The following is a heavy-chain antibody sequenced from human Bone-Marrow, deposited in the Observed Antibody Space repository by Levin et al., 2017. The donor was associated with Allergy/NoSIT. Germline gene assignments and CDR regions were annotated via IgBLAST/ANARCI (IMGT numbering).Heavy chain of an antibody. CDR3: ARYDFGVVIMDYYYYYMDV. CDR2: ISAYNGNT. D-gene: IGHD3-3*01. J-gene: IGHJ6*03. Sequence: TGGSLRLSCKASGYTFTSYGISWVRQAPGQGLEWMGWISAYNGNTNYAQKLQGRVTMTTDTSTSTAYMELRSLRSDDTAVYYCARYDFGVVIMDYYYYYMDVWGKGTTVTVSS. CDR1: GYTFTSYG. V-gene: IGHV1-18*01.